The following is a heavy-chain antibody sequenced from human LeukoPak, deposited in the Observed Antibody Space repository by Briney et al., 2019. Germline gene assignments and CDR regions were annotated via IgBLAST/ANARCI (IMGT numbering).Heavy chain of an antibody. Sequence: RASAKVSCKASGYTFTSYAISWVRQAPGQGLEWMGWISVYNGNTNYAQNLQGRVTMTTDTSTSTAYMDLRSLRSDDTAVYYCARDQRGYSGFTGIYYYYMDVWGKGTTVTVSS. V-gene: IGHV1-18*01. D-gene: IGHD5-12*01. J-gene: IGHJ6*03. CDR2: ISVYNGNT. CDR3: ARDQRGYSGFTGIYYYYMDV. CDR1: GYTFTSYA.